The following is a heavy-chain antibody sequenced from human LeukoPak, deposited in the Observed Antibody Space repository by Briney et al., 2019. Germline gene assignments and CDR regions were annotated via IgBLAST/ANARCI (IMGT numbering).Heavy chain of an antibody. CDR2: IIPILGIA. V-gene: IGHV1-69*04. D-gene: IGHD3-9*01. CDR1: GGTFSSYA. J-gene: IGHJ4*02. CDR3: ARGDILTGLWY. Sequence: GASVKVSCKASGGTFSSYAISWVRQAPGQGLEWMGRIIPILGIANYAQKLQGRVTMTTDTSTSTAYMELRSLRSDDTAVYYCARGDILTGLWYWGQGTLVTVSS.